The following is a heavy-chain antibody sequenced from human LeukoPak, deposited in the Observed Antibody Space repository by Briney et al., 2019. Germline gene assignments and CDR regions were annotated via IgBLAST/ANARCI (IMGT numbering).Heavy chain of an antibody. D-gene: IGHD3-10*01. CDR2: IYSGGST. CDR1: GFTVSSNY. Sequence: GGSLRLSCAASGFTVSSNYMSWVRQAPGKGLEWVSVIYSGGSTYYADSVKGRFTISRDNSKNTLYLQMNSLRAEDTAVYYCARDGSDYYGSGSYLPPPFDYWGQGTLVTVSS. V-gene: IGHV3-53*01. J-gene: IGHJ4*02. CDR3: ARDGSDYYGSGSYLPPPFDY.